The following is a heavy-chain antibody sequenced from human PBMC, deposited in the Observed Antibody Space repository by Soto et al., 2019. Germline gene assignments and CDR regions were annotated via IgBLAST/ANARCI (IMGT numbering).Heavy chain of an antibody. Sequence: GGSLRLSCAASGFTFSSYAMSWVRQSPGKGLEWVSAISGSGGSTYYADSVKGRFTISRDNSKNTLYLQMNSLRAEDTAVYYFSKDQGRPSPLDPWYKGPLVTGFS. D-gene: IGHD2-2*01. CDR3: SKDQGRPSPLDP. CDR2: ISGSGGST. V-gene: IGHV3-23*01. J-gene: IGHJ5*02. CDR1: GFTFSSYA.